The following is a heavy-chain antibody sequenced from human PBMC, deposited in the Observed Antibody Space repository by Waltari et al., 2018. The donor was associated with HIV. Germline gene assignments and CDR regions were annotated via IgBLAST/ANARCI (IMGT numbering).Heavy chain of an antibody. D-gene: IGHD3-10*01. V-gene: IGHV4-38-2*02. CDR3: AREWGTLMVAWFDP. J-gene: IGHJ5*02. Sequence: QVQLQESGPGLVQPSETLSLTCAVSGYSISSGYFWGWNRQPPGKALAWIGSMFQNGSTYYNPSPKSRVTISVDTSKNQFSLKLSSVTSADTAIYYCAREWGTLMVAWFDPWGQGTLVTVSS. CDR1: GYSISSGYF. CDR2: MFQNGST.